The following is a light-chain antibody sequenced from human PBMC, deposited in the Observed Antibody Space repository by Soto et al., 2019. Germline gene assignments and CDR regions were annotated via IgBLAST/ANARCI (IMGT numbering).Light chain of an antibody. CDR3: QQYGSSIT. Sequence: EIVLTQSPGTLSLSPGERATLSCGASQSVSRSYLAWYQQKPGQAPRLLIYGASSRATGIPDSFSGSGSGTDFTLTISRMEPEDFAVYYCQQYGSSITFGHGTRLEIK. CDR2: GAS. CDR1: QSVSRSY. V-gene: IGKV3-20*01. J-gene: IGKJ5*01.